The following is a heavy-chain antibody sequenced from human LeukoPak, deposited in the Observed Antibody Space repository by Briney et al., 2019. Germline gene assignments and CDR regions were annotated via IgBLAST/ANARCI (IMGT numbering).Heavy chain of an antibody. Sequence: TGGSLRLSCAASGFTFSSYAMHWVRQAPGKGLEWVSGISGSGGSTHYADSVKDRFTISRDNSKNTLYLQMNSLRAEDTAVYYCAKETVVVVAATPDAFDIWGQGTMVTVSS. CDR1: GFTFSSYA. V-gene: IGHV3-23*01. CDR2: ISGSGGST. CDR3: AKETVVVVAATPDAFDI. J-gene: IGHJ3*02. D-gene: IGHD2-15*01.